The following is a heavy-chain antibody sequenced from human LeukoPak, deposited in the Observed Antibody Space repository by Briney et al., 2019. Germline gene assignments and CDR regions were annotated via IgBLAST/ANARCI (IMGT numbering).Heavy chain of an antibody. Sequence: GGSLRLSCAASGFTFSSYGMSWVRQAPGKGREWVSAISGSGGSTYYADSVKGRFTISRDNSKNTLYLQMNSLRAEDTAVYYCAKGATMIVVVTYYFDYWGQGTLVTVSS. V-gene: IGHV3-23*01. CDR1: GFTFSSYG. D-gene: IGHD3-22*01. CDR2: ISGSGGST. J-gene: IGHJ4*02. CDR3: AKGATMIVVVTYYFDY.